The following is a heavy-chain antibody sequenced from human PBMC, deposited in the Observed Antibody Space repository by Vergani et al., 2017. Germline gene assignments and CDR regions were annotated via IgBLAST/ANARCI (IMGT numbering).Heavy chain of an antibody. Sequence: QVQLQQWGAGLLKPSETLSLTCAVYGGSFSGYYWSWIRQPPGKGLEWIGEINHSGSTNYNPSLKSRVTISVDTSKNQFSLKLSSVTAADTAVYYCARRVSLLTGYYYWGQGTLVTVSS. J-gene: IGHJ4*02. V-gene: IGHV4-34*01. CDR1: GGSFSGYY. CDR2: INHSGST. D-gene: IGHD3-9*01. CDR3: ARRVSLLTGYYY.